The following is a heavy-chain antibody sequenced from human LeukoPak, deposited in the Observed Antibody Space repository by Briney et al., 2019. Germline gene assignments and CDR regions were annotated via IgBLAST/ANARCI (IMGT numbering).Heavy chain of an antibody. J-gene: IGHJ4*02. V-gene: IGHV4-61*02. D-gene: IGHD5-12*01. CDR3: ARGQDVVAENYFVY. CDR2: IFPSGTT. Sequence: PSETPSLTCTVSGASIISGTYYWSWIRQPAGKGLEWIGRIFPSGTTNYNPSLKSRVAISIDTSKDQFSLKLTSVTAADTAIYYCARGQDVVAENYFVYWGQGTLVTVSS. CDR1: GASIISGTYY.